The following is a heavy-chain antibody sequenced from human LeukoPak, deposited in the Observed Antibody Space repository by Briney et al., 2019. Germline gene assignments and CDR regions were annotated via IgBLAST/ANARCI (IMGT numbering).Heavy chain of an antibody. CDR1: GASISSDY. J-gene: IGHJ2*01. Sequence: SETLSLTCTVSGASISSDYWSWIRQPPGKGLEWIGYIHYSGTTNYNPSLKSRVTISLDTSKTQFSLKLNSVTAADTAVFYCARVSGRFTWYFDLWGRGTLVTVSS. CDR3: ARVSGRFTWYFDL. V-gene: IGHV4-59*01. CDR2: IHYSGTT.